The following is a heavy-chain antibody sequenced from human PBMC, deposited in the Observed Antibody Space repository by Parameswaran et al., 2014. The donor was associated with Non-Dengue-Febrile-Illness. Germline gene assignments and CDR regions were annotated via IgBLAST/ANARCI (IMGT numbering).Heavy chain of an antibody. Sequence: QPPGKGLEWVAVISYDGSNKYYADSVKGRFTISRDNSKNTLYLQMNSLRAEDTAVYYCAKDNSMEYSMDVWGQGTTVTVSS. D-gene: IGHD2/OR15-2a*01. V-gene: IGHV3-30*18. CDR3: AKDNSMEYSMDV. J-gene: IGHJ6*02. CDR2: ISYDGSNK.